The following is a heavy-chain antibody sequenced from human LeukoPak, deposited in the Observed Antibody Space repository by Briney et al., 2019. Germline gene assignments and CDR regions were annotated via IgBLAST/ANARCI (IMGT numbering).Heavy chain of an antibody. CDR3: ARGEGLGMVRGKYFDY. CDR2: ISSSSSYI. V-gene: IGHV3-21*01. Sequence: PGGSLRLSCAASGFTFSSYSMNWVRQAPGKGLEWVSSISSSSSYIYYADSVKGRFTISRDNAKNSLYLQMNSLRAEDTAVYYCARGEGLGMVRGKYFDYWGQGTLVAVSS. J-gene: IGHJ4*02. CDR1: GFTFSSYS. D-gene: IGHD3-10*01.